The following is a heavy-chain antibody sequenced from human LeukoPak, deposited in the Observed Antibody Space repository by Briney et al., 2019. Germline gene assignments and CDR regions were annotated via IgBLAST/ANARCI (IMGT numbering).Heavy chain of an antibody. J-gene: IGHJ3*02. V-gene: IGHV3-23*01. CDR1: GFTFSTYA. CDR2: ISGSGGST. CDR3: AKDESRVTSAPLTAFDI. D-gene: IGHD4-17*01. Sequence: GGSLRLSCAASGFTFSTYAMSWVRQAPGKGLEWVSAISGSGGSTYYADSVKGRFTISRDNSKNTLYLQMNSLRAEDTAVYYCAKDESRVTSAPLTAFDIWGQGTMVTVSS.